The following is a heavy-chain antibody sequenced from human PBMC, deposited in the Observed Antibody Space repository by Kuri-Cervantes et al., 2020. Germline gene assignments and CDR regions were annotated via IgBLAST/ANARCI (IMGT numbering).Heavy chain of an antibody. V-gene: IGHV1-46*01. CDR1: GYTFTSYY. CDR3: ARDSQIAATTADWYFDL. D-gene: IGHD6-13*01. CDR2: INPSGGST. Sequence: ASVQVSCKASGYTFTSYYMHWVRQAPGQGLEWMGIINPSGGSTSYAQKFQGRVTMTRDTSTSTAYMELSRLRSDDTAVYYCARDSQIAATTADWYFDLWGRGTLVIVSS. J-gene: IGHJ2*01.